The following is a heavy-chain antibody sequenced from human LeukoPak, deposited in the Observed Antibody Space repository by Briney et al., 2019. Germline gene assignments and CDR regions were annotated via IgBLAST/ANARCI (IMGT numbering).Heavy chain of an antibody. V-gene: IGHV1-2*06. Sequence: ASVKVSRKASGYTLTDYYMHWVRQAPGQGLEWMGRINPNSGGTNYAQKFQGRVTMTRDTSISTVYMELSRLRSDDTAVYYCARVGYYESSGYYEYWGQGTLVTVSS. J-gene: IGHJ4*02. CDR3: ARVGYYESSGYYEY. D-gene: IGHD3-22*01. CDR2: INPNSGGT. CDR1: GYTLTDYY.